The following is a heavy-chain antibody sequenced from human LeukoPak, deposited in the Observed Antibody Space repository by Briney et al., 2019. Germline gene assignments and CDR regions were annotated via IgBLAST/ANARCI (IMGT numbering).Heavy chain of an antibody. Sequence: GRSLRLSCAASGFTFDDYAMHWVRQAPGKGLDSVSGINNSGSVGYADFVKGRFTISRDKARNSLYLQMNSLRVEDTALYYCAKDFWEGRYGMDVWGQGTRSPSP. V-gene: IGHV3-9*01. D-gene: IGHD3-10*01. CDR1: GFTFDDYA. CDR3: AKDFWEGRYGMDV. J-gene: IGHJ6*02. CDR2: INNSGSV.